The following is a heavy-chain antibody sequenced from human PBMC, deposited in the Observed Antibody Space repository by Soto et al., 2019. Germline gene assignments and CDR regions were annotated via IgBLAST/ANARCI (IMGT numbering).Heavy chain of an antibody. J-gene: IGHJ6*02. D-gene: IGHD6-19*01. V-gene: IGHV6-1*01. CDR2: TYYRSKWYN. CDR3: ASDSSGWYYGMDV. Sequence: PSPTLSLPCALSGDSVSSNSAAWNWIRQSPSRGLEWLGRTYYRSKWYNDYAVSVKSRITINPDTSKSQFSLQLNSVTPEDTAVYYCASDSSGWYYGMDVWGQGTTVTVSS. CDR1: GDSVSSNSAA.